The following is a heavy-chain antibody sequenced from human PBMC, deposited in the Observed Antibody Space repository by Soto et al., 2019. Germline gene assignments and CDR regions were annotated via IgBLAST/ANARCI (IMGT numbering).Heavy chain of an antibody. V-gene: IGHV4-59*01. J-gene: IGHJ6*02. CDR3: ARARQRDTGRGLDV. Sequence: LSLTCTISGDSINNYFWNWIRQPPGKGLEWIGYISYSGSTSYNPSLQSRVTISSDTSKNQFSLQLSSVTAADTAVYFCARARQRDTGRGLDVWGQGTPVTVSS. D-gene: IGHD5-18*01. CDR1: GDSINNYF. CDR2: ISYSGST.